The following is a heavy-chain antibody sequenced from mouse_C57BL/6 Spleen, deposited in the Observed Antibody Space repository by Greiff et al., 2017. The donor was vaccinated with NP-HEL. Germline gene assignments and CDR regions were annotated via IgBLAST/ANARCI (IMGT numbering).Heavy chain of an antibody. CDR2: IDPNSGGT. Sequence: VQLQQPGAELVKPGASVKLSCKASGYTFTSYWMHWVKQRPGRGLEWIGRIDPNSGGTKYNEKFKSKATLTVDKASSTAYMQLSSLTSEDSAVDYCAINYVSSYDWYLDVWGTGTTVTVSS. CDR1: GYTFTSYW. V-gene: IGHV1-72*01. D-gene: IGHD1-1*01. J-gene: IGHJ1*03. CDR3: AINYVSSYDWYLDV.